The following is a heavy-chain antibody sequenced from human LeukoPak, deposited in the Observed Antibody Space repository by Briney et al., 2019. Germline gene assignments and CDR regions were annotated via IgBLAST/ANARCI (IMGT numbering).Heavy chain of an antibody. Sequence: GGSLRLSCATSGFSFNTYSMNWVRQAPGKGLEWVSSISSSSTDMNYADSVKGRFTISRDNAKNSLYLQINSLRAEDTAVYYCARGKWGIDFWGQGTLVTVSS. V-gene: IGHV3-21*01. CDR3: ARGKWGIDF. D-gene: IGHD1-26*01. CDR1: GFSFNTYS. J-gene: IGHJ4*02. CDR2: ISSSSTDM.